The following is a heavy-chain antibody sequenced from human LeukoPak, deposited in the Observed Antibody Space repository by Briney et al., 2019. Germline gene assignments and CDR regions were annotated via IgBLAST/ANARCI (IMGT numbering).Heavy chain of an antibody. CDR2: IYYSGST. D-gene: IGHD2-2*01. CDR3: ARLRAYCSSTSCVGDFDP. Sequence: PSETLSLTCTVSGGSISSSSYYWGWIRQPPGKGLEWIGSIYYSGSTYYNPSLKSRVTISVDTSKNQFSLKLSSVTAVDTAVYYCARLRAYCSSTSCVGDFDPWGQGTLVTVSS. J-gene: IGHJ5*02. CDR1: GGSISSSSYY. V-gene: IGHV4-39*01.